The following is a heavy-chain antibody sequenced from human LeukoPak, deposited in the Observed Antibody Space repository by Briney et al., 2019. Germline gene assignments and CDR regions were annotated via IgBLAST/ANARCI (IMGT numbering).Heavy chain of an antibody. CDR1: GFTFSTYA. CDR2: IPYDGRNK. CDR3: AKGYYEIHDAFDI. Sequence: PGGSLRLSCAVSGFTFSTYAMHWVRQAPGKGLEWVAFIPYDGRNKYYADSVKGRFTISRDNSKNTLFLQMNSLRAEDTAVYYCAKGYYEIHDAFDIWGQGTMATVSS. D-gene: IGHD3-9*01. V-gene: IGHV3-30*02. J-gene: IGHJ3*02.